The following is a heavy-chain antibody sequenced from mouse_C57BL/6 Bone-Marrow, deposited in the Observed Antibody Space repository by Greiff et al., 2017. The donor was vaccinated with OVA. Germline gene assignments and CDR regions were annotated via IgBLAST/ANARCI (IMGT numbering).Heavy chain of an antibody. J-gene: IGHJ4*01. D-gene: IGHD1-1*02. CDR3: TIPPYYGHGGSAMDY. Sequence: EVKVVESGEGLVKPGGSLKLSCAASGFTFSSYAMSWVRQTPEKRLEWVAYISSGGDYIYYADTVKGRFTISRDNARNTLYLQMSSQKSEDTAMYYCTIPPYYGHGGSAMDYWGQGTSVTVSS. V-gene: IGHV5-9-1*02. CDR1: GFTFSSYA. CDR2: ISSGGDYI.